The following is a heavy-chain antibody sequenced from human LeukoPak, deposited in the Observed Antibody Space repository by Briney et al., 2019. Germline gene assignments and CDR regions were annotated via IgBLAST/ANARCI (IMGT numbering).Heavy chain of an antibody. CDR3: AKDLGVLWSGYFPYYFDY. D-gene: IGHD3-3*01. V-gene: IGHV3-30*18. J-gene: IGHJ4*02. Sequence: PGGSLRLSCAASGFTFSSYGMHWVRQAPGKGLEWVAVISYDGSNKYYADSVKGRFTISRDNSKNTLYLQMNSLRAEDTAVYYCAKDLGVLWSGYFPYYFDYWGQGTLVTVSS. CDR1: GFTFSSYG. CDR2: ISYDGSNK.